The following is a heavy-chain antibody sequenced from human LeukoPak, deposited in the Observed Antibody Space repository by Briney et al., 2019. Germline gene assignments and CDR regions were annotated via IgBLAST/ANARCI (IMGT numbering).Heavy chain of an antibody. Sequence: PGGSLRLSCAASGFTVSSNYMSWVRQSQVKGLERLSVSYSGGNTYYADSVNGRFTITRDNSKNMLYLQMTSMRAEDTAVYYCASPIDSSGYTGFDYWGQGTLVTVSS. CDR3: ASPIDSSGYTGFDY. CDR1: GFTVSSNY. J-gene: IGHJ4*02. D-gene: IGHD3-22*01. CDR2: SYSGGNT. V-gene: IGHV3-53*01.